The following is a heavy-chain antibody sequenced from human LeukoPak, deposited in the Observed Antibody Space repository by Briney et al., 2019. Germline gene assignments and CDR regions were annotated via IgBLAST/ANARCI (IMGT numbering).Heavy chain of an antibody. D-gene: IGHD6-13*01. V-gene: IGHV1-8*01. CDR3: ARIAAPGNRRLNF. CDR1: GYTFTTYD. CDR2: MNPNSGNT. Sequence: ASVKVFCEASGYTFTTYDINWVRQAAGQGLEWMGWMNPNSGNTGNAQKFQGRVTMTRNTSISTAYMELTNLTSEDTAVYFCARIAAPGNRRLNFWGQGTLVTVSS. J-gene: IGHJ4*02.